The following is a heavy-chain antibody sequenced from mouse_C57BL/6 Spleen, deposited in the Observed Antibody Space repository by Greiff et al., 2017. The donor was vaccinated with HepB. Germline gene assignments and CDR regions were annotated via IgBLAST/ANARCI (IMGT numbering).Heavy chain of an antibody. CDR1: GFNIKDYY. CDR2: IDPEDGET. V-gene: IGHV14-2*01. D-gene: IGHD2-2*01. J-gene: IGHJ2*01. CDR3: ARFGYYSDY. Sequence: VQLKESGAELVKPGASVKLSCTASGFNIKDYYMHWVKQRTEQGLEWIGRIDPEDGETIYAPKFQGKATITADTSSNTAYLQLSSLTSEDTAVYYCARFGYYSDYWGQGTTLTVSS.